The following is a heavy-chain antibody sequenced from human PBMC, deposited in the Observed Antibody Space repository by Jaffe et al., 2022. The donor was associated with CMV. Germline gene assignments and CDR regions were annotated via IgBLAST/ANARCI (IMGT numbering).Heavy chain of an antibody. CDR1: GFTFSSYC. Sequence: EVQLVESGGGLVQPGGSLRLSCAASGFTFSSYCMTWVRQAPGKGLEWVANIKEDGNEKYYADSVKGRFTISKDIAKNSLYLQMNSLRVEDTAVYYCARGLSAWYDNVGHWGQGTLVTVSS. J-gene: IGHJ5*02. V-gene: IGHV3-7*01. D-gene: IGHD3-9*01. CDR3: ARGLSAWYDNVGH. CDR2: IKEDGNEK.